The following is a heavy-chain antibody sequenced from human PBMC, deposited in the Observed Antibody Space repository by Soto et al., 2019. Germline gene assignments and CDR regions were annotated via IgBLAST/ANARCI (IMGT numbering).Heavy chain of an antibody. CDR2: ISAYNGNT. V-gene: IGHV1-18*01. CDR1: GYTFTSYG. Sequence: ASVKVSCKASGYTFTSYGIIWVRQAPGQGLEWMGWISAYNGNTNYAQKLQGRVTMTTDTSTSTAYMELRSLRSDDTAVYYCAREDGIAAAGMPYDAFDIWGQGTMVTVSS. D-gene: IGHD6-13*01. CDR3: AREDGIAAAGMPYDAFDI. J-gene: IGHJ3*02.